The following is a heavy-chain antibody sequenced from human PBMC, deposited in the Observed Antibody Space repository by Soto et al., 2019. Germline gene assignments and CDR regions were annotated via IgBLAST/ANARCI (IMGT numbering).Heavy chain of an antibody. D-gene: IGHD3-3*01. CDR1: GGSISSSSYY. J-gene: IGHJ6*03. V-gene: IGHV4-39*01. Sequence: QLQESGPGLVKPSETLSLTCTVSGGSISSSSYYWGWIRQPPGKGLEWIGSIYYSGSTYYNPSLKSRVTISVDTSKNQFSLKLSSVTAADTAVYYCARQAVSGYYGSESDYYMDVWGKGTTVTVSS. CDR2: IYYSGST. CDR3: ARQAVSGYYGSESDYYMDV.